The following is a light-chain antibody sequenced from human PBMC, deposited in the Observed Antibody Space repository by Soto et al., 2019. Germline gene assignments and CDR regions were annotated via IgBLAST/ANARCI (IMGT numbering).Light chain of an antibody. CDR2: GAS. CDR1: QSVSSN. V-gene: IGKV3-15*01. Sequence: EMLITQSPATLSVSPCEGATLSCRASQSVSSNLAWYQQKPGQAPRLLIYGASTRATGIPARFSGSGSGTEFTLTISSLQSEDFAVYYCQQYNNWPLTSGGGTKVDIK. CDR3: QQYNNWPLT. J-gene: IGKJ4*01.